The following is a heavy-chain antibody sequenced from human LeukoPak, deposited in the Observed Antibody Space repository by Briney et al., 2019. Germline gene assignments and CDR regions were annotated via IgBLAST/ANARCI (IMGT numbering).Heavy chain of an antibody. CDR3: TRDTCSGGSCYNYHGMDV. CDR1: RFIFSSYS. Sequence: GGSLRLSCAASRFIFSSYSMNWVRQAPGKGLEWVASISYDGSYKYYTDPAKGRFTVSRDNSKNTVYLQMNSLRAEDTAVYYCTRDTCSGGSCYNYHGMDVWGQGTTVTVSS. CDR2: ISYDGSYK. D-gene: IGHD2-15*01. V-gene: IGHV3-30-3*01. J-gene: IGHJ6*02.